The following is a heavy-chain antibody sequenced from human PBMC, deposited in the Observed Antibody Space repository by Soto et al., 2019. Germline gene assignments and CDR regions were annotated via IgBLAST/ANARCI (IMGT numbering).Heavy chain of an antibody. J-gene: IGHJ4*02. CDR1: GGSFSGYD. CDR3: ARDKITGLFDY. CDR2: INHSGST. D-gene: IGHD2-8*02. V-gene: IGHV4-34*01. Sequence: SETLSVTCGVDGGSFSGYDWTWIRQPPGTGLEWIGEINHSGSTNYNPSFKSRVTISVDTSKNQFSLKLTSVTAADTAVYYCARDKITGLFDYWGQGTLVTVSS.